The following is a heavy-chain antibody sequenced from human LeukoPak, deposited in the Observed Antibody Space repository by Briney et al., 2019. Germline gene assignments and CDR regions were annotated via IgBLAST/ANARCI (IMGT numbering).Heavy chain of an antibody. Sequence: SETLSLTCTVSGYSISSGFYWGWIRQPPGKGLEWIGNLFHSGTTFSNPSLKSRLTMSLDTSKNQFSLKLTSVTSADTAVYYCARDFSYHISGSYSHFDFWGQGVLVTVSS. CDR3: ARDFSYHISGSYSHFDF. CDR2: LFHSGTT. D-gene: IGHD3-10*01. J-gene: IGHJ4*02. V-gene: IGHV4-38-2*02. CDR1: GYSISSGFY.